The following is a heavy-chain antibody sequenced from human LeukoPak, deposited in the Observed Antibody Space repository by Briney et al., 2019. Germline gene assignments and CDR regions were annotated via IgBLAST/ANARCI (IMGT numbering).Heavy chain of an antibody. CDR2: ISYDGSNK. CDR1: GFTFSSYG. Sequence: GGSLRLSCAASGFTFSSYGMHWVRQAPGKGLEWVAVISYDGSNKYYADSVKGRFTISRDNSKNTLYLQMNSLRAEDTAVYYCAKDTYKVDYYMDVWGKGTTVTVSS. D-gene: IGHD1-14*01. J-gene: IGHJ6*03. CDR3: AKDTYKVDYYMDV. V-gene: IGHV3-30*18.